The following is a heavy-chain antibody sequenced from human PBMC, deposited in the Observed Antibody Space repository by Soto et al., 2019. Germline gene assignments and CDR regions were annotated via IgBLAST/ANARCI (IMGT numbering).Heavy chain of an antibody. CDR2: INPSGGST. V-gene: IGHV1-46*01. CDR1: GYTFTSYY. J-gene: IGHJ4*02. D-gene: IGHD6-19*01. Sequence: ASVKVSCKASGYTFTSYYMHWVRQAPGQGLEWMGIINPSGGSTSYAQKFQGRVTMTRDTSTSTVYMELSSLRSEDTSVFYCARDHRIAVAGRGGAGYWGQGTLVTVSS. CDR3: ARDHRIAVAGRGGAGY.